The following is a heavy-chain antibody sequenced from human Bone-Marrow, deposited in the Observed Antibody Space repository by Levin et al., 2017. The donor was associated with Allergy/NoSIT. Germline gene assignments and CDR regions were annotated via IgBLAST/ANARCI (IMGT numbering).Heavy chain of an antibody. D-gene: IGHD2-15*01. CDR2: IIPIFGTA. CDR3: ARGIGYCSGGSCYWDAFDI. Sequence: ASVKVSCKASGGTFSSYAISWVRQAPGQGLEWMGGIIPIFGTANYAQKFQGRVTITADESTSTAYMELSSLRSEDTAVYYCARGIGYCSGGSCYWDAFDIWGQGTMVTVSS. CDR1: GGTFSSYA. J-gene: IGHJ3*02. V-gene: IGHV1-69*13.